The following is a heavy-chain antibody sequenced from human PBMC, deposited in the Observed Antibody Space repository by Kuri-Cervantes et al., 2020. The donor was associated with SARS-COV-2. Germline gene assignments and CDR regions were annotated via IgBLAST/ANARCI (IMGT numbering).Heavy chain of an antibody. Sequence: SETLSLTCTVSGGSISSYYWSWIRQPPGKGLEWIGYIYYSGITNYNPSLKSRVTISVDTSKNQFSLKLSSVTAADSAVYYCARASTSPLYRDYDMDVWGKGTTVTVSS. CDR1: GGSISSYY. CDR2: IYYSGIT. D-gene: IGHD2-2*01. CDR3: ARASTSPLYRDYDMDV. V-gene: IGHV4-59*01. J-gene: IGHJ6*03.